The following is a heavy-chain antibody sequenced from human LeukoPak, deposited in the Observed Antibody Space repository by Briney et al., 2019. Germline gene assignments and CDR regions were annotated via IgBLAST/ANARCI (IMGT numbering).Heavy chain of an antibody. CDR2: ITGDGSDI. Sequence: GGSLRLSCKASGFTLSKYWMHWVRQAPGKGLVWVSRITGDGSDIAYADSVKGRFTVSRDDARSTLFLQMNSLRVEDTAFYYCARDAYTTTSNWLDPWGQGTLVTVSS. D-gene: IGHD4-17*01. V-gene: IGHV3-74*01. CDR3: ARDAYTTTSNWLDP. J-gene: IGHJ5*02. CDR1: GFTLSKYW.